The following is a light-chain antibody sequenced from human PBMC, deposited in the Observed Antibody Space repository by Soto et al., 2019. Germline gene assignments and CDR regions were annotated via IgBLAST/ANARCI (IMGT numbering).Light chain of an antibody. CDR1: SRDIGFFNY. J-gene: IGLJ1*01. CDR3: SSYTTRSTYV. Sequence: QSALTQPASVSGSPGQSITISCTGTSRDIGFFNYVSWYQQFPGNAPNLIIFEVTNRPSGVSNRFSASKSGNTASLTISGLQAEDGADYYCSSYTTRSTYVFGTGTKLTVL. V-gene: IGLV2-14*01. CDR2: EVT.